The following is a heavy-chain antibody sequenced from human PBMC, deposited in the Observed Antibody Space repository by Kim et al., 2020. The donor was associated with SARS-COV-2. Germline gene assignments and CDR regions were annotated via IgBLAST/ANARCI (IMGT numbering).Heavy chain of an antibody. V-gene: IGHV3-33*03. CDR3: AKDRGVVGANCLDH. Sequence: YVDSVKGRFTISRDKSKNTLYLDMHSLRVEDTAVYYGAKDRGVVGANCLDHWGQGTLVTVSP. D-gene: IGHD1-26*01. J-gene: IGHJ4*02.